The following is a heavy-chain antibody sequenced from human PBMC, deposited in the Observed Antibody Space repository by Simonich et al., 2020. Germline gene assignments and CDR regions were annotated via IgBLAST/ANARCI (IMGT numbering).Heavy chain of an antibody. CDR1: GFTFSSYW. CDR2: KKQNGSEK. Sequence: EVQLVESGGGLVQPGGSLRLSCAASGFTFSSYWMSWVRQDPGKGLEWVTNKKQNGSEKYYVDSVKDRFTISRDNAKNSLYLQMNSLRAEDTAVYYCARDREVYGSGSYYNYWGQGTLVTVSS. J-gene: IGHJ4*02. D-gene: IGHD3-10*01. V-gene: IGHV3-7*01. CDR3: ARDREVYGSGSYYNY.